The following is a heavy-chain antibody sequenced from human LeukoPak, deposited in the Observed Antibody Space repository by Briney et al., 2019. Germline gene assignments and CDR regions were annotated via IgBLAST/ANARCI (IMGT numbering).Heavy chain of an antibody. D-gene: IGHD1-26*01. CDR1: GYTFITYG. J-gene: IGHJ4*02. V-gene: IGHV1-18*01. CDR3: ARDTGRIVEVRGSDN. Sequence: AAVKVSCMSSGYTFITYGITWVRQAPGQGLEWMGWFSGYNGDTKYAQKLQERVTLTTDTSKSTAYMELTNQRSNYGDVFYFARDTGRIVEVRGSDNWGQGTLVTVSS. CDR2: FSGYNGDT.